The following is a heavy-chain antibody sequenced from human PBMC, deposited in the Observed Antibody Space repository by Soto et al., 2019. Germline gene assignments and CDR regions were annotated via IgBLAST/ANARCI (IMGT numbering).Heavy chain of an antibody. CDR1: GFTVSSTY. CDR3: ATRVGPMGRYFFDY. CDR2: FYSGGST. V-gene: IGHV3-53*01. Sequence: HPGGSLRLSCAASGFTVSSTYMGWVRQAPGKGLEWVSVFYSGGSTYYADSVKGRFTISRDNSKNTLYLQMNSLRAEDTAVYYCATRVGPMGRYFFDYWGQGTLVTVSS. J-gene: IGHJ4*02. D-gene: IGHD3-10*01.